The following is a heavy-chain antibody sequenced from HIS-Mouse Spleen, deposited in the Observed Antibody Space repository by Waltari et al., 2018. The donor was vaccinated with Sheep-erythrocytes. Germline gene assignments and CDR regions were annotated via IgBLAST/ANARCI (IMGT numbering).Heavy chain of an antibody. CDR3: AKDIGTGLSYGMDV. J-gene: IGHJ6*02. D-gene: IGHD1-1*01. V-gene: IGHV3-9*01. CDR2: ISWDSGSI. Sequence: WVRPAPGKGLEWVSGISWDSGSIGYADSVKGRVTISRDNAKNSLYLQMNSLRAEDTALYYCAKDIGTGLSYGMDVWGQGTTVTVSS.